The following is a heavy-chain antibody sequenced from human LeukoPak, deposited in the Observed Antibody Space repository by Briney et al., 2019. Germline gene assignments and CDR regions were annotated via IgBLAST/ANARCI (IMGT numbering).Heavy chain of an antibody. V-gene: IGHV3-20*04. J-gene: IGHJ4*02. CDR1: GFTFDDYG. D-gene: IGHD6-19*01. CDR3: ARDGGQWLVSSDY. CDR2: INWDSGNR. Sequence: PGGSLRLSCAASGFTFDDYGMSWVRQAPGKGLEWVCGINWDSGNRGYAVSVKGRFTISKDNAKNYLYLRSNSLRAEVTALCYCARDGGQWLVSSDYWGQGTLVTVSS.